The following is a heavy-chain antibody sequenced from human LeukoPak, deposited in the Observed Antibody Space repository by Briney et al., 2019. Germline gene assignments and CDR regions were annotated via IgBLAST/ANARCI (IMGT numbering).Heavy chain of an antibody. CDR3: ARDRWGAARPFDY. V-gene: IGHV4-39*07. CDR1: GDSISSSNCY. J-gene: IGHJ4*02. D-gene: IGHD6-6*01. Sequence: SETLSLTCTVSGDSISSSNCYWGWIRQPPGKGLEWIGSIYYSGSTYYNPSLKSRVTISVDTSKNQFSLKLSSVTAADTAVYYCARDRWGAARPFDYWGQGTLVTVSS. CDR2: IYYSGST.